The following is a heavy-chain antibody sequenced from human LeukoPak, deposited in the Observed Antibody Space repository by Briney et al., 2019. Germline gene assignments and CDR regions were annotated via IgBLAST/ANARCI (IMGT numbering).Heavy chain of an antibody. CDR1: GGSVSSYY. V-gene: IGHV4-59*02. CDR3: ARRWYHAYCDY. CDR2: IDYSGST. D-gene: IGHD2-15*01. Sequence: SETLSLTCTVSGGSVSSYYWNWIRQPPGKGLEWIGCIDYSGSTYYNPSLKSRVTVSADTSKNQFSLKLTSVTAADTAVYYCARRWYHAYCDYWGQGSLVTVSS. J-gene: IGHJ4*02.